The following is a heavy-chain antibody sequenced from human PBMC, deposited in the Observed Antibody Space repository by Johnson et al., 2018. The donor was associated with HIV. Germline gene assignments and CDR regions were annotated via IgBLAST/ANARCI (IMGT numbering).Heavy chain of an antibody. CDR2: VNPNGGST. Sequence: VQLVESGGGLAQPAWSPRLSCAASQFTFSSYYMNCVRQAPGNGLELVGQVNPNGGSTYLIDSGKDRFNTSRDNAKNTLHLQMNSLKTEDTALYYCARDQIYTVTTWGVGADAFDIWGQGTMVTVSS. V-gene: IGHV3-25*05. J-gene: IGHJ3*02. CDR1: QFTFSSYY. D-gene: IGHD4-11*01. CDR3: ARDQIYTVTTWGVGADAFDI.